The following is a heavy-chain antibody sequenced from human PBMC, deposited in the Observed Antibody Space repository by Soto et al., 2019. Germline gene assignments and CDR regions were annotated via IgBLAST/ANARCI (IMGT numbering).Heavy chain of an antibody. D-gene: IGHD3-10*01. CDR2: IVPMLGIV. CDR3: ARDNMIRGLIAPSHY. CDR1: EDTFSSYT. V-gene: IGHV1-69*08. J-gene: IGHJ4*01. Sequence: QVQLVQSGAEVRKPGSSVKVSCKASEDTFSSYTISWVRQAPGQGLEWMGRIVPMLGIVDYAQKFQGSVTITADKSTNTDYMEVSSLRFEDTAVSYCARDNMIRGLIAPSHYWGQGTLVTVSS.